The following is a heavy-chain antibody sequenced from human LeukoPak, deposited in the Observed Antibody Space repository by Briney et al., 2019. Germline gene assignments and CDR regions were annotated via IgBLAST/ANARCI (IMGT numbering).Heavy chain of an antibody. CDR2: VYQTGDT. CDR1: GGSMNNYY. Sequence: RPSETLSLTCIVSGGSMNNYYWNWFRQPPGKGLEWIAYVYQTGDTRYNPSLKSRVSISLDMSKNQFSLKVSSVTATDTAVYYCARHPFSAPFDYWGQGILVTVSS. V-gene: IGHV4-59*08. D-gene: IGHD6-19*01. CDR3: ARHPFSAPFDY. J-gene: IGHJ4*02.